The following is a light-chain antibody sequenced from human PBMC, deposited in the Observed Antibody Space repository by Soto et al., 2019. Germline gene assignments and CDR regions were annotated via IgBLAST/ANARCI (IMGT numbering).Light chain of an antibody. V-gene: IGLV4-69*01. CDR1: SGHSSYA. CDR3: QTWGTGILV. Sequence: QSVLTKSPSASASLGASVKLTCALSSGHSSYAIAWHQQQPEKGPRALMKLNSDGSHTRGDGIPDRFSGSSSGAERYLTISSLQSEDEADYYCQTWGTGILVFGGGTKLTVL. CDR2: LNSDGSH. J-gene: IGLJ3*02.